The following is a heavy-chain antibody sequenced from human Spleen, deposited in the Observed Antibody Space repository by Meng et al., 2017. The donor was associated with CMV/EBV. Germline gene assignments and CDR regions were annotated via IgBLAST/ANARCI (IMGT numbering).Heavy chain of an antibody. Sequence: ASVKVSCKASGYTFTDYYIHWVRQAPGQGLERMGWINPDNGGTNFVQKFQGRVTVTRDTSISTAYMELSRLRSDDTAVYYCARSERRVYYLDSWGQGTLVTVSS. J-gene: IGHJ4*02. V-gene: IGHV1-2*02. CDR2: INPDNGGT. CDR1: GYTFTDYY. D-gene: IGHD1-14*01. CDR3: ARSERRVYYLDS.